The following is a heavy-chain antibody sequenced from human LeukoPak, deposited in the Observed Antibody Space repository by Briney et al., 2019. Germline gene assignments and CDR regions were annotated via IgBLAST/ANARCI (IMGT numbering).Heavy chain of an antibody. V-gene: IGHV3-43*02. CDR2: ISGDGGDT. CDR3: AKERLPGGIAVAGTDDGMDV. Sequence: GGSLRLSCVASGFSLDDCAMHWVRQVPGKGLEWVSLISGDGGDTYYADSVKGRFTISRDNSRNSLYLQMNSLRTEDTAFYYSAKERLPGGIAVAGTDDGMDVWGQGTTVTVSS. D-gene: IGHD6-19*01. J-gene: IGHJ6*02. CDR1: GFSLDDCA.